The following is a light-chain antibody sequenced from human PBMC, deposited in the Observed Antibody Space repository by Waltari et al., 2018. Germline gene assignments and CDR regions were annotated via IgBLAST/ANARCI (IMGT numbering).Light chain of an antibody. J-gene: IGKJ5*01. V-gene: IGKV3-20*01. CDR1: QSVSSIY. CDR2: GAS. CDR3: QHYGTSPPIT. Sequence: DIVLTQSPGTLSLSPGERATLSCRATQSVSSIYLAWYQQKPGQAPRLLIHGASIRATGIPDRFSGSGSGTDLTLTISRLEPEDFVVYYCQHYGTSPPITFGQGTRLDIK.